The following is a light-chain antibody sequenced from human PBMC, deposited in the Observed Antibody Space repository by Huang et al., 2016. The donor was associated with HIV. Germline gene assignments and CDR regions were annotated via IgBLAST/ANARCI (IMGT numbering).Light chain of an antibody. J-gene: IGKJ2*01. CDR2: EAS. CDR1: QSIGTW. Sequence: DIQMTQSPSTVSASVGDRVTITCRASQSIGTWLAWYQQKPGIAPKLFIYEASSLQTGGPSRFSGTESGTQFTLTIRTLQPDDFATYYCQQCYASSYTFGQGTKVEIK. V-gene: IGKV1-5*01. CDR3: QQCYASSYT.